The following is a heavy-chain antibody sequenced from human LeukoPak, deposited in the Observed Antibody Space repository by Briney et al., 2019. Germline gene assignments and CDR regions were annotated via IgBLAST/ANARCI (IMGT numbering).Heavy chain of an antibody. D-gene: IGHD4-17*01. Sequence: ASVKVSCKASGYTFTSYGISWVRQAPGQGLEWMGWISAYNGNTNYAQKLQGRVTMTTDTSTSTAYMELRSLRSDDTAVYYCAREGLEGLTTVTTSRDYWGQGTLVTVSS. CDR1: GYTFTSYG. CDR2: ISAYNGNT. V-gene: IGHV1-18*01. CDR3: AREGLEGLTTVTTSRDY. J-gene: IGHJ4*02.